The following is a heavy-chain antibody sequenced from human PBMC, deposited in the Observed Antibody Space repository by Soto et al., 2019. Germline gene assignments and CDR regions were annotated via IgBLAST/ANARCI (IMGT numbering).Heavy chain of an antibody. V-gene: IGHV3-23*01. D-gene: IGHD2-21*02. CDR1: GFTFSVYA. CDR2: VTANGGST. J-gene: IGHJ6*02. CDR3: ASLGVGDWANYYYYYGMDV. Sequence: EVQLLESGGGFVQPGGSLRLSCAATGFTFSVYAMTWVRQAPGKGLEWVSAVTANGGSTYSAESVKGRFTISRDNSKNTLFLQMNRLGAEDTAVYYCASLGVGDWANYYYYYGMDVWGQGTTVTVSS.